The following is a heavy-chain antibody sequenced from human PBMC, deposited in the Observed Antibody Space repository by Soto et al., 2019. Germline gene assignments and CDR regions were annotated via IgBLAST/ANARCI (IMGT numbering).Heavy chain of an antibody. D-gene: IGHD6-13*01. CDR2: IIPIFGTA. CDR3: ARARGSSWYHYYYGMDV. J-gene: IGHJ6*02. CDR1: GGTFSSYA. Sequence: SVKVSCKASGGTFSSYAISWVRQAPGQGLEWMGGIIPIFGTANYAQKFQGRVTITADESTSTAYMELSSLRSEDTAVYYCARARGSSWYHYYYGMDVWGQGTTVPVSS. V-gene: IGHV1-69*13.